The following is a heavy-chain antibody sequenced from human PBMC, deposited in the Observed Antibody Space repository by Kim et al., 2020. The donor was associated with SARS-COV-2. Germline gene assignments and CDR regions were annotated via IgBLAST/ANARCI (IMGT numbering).Heavy chain of an antibody. J-gene: IGHJ4*02. CDR3: VTRNYYISGSYYEGAPFDF. V-gene: IGHV3-64*05. CDR2: ISNNGGST. D-gene: IGHD3-10*01. Sequence: GGSLRLSCSASGFTFSNYAMHWVRQPPGKGLEYVSAISNNGGSTYYAASVKGRFTISRDNSKNMLYVQMSSLSVEATAIYYCVTRNYYISGSYYEGAPFDFWGQGTLVTVSS. CDR1: GFTFSNYA.